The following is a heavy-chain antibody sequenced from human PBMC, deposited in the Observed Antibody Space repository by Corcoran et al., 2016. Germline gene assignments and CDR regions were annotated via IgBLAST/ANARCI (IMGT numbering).Heavy chain of an antibody. CDR1: GGTFSSYA. CDR3: ARDLGITIFGVVITGWFDP. CDR2: IIPIFGTA. Sequence: QVQLVQSGAEVKKPGSSVKVSCKASGGTFSSYAISWVRQAPGQGLEWMGGIIPIFGTANYAQKFQGRVTITADESTSTAYMELSSLRSEDTAMYYCARDLGITIFGVVITGWFDPWGQGTLVTVSS. V-gene: IGHV1-69*01. D-gene: IGHD3-3*01. J-gene: IGHJ5*02.